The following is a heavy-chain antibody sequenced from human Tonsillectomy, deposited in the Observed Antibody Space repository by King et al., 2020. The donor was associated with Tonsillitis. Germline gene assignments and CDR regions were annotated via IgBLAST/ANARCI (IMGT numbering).Heavy chain of an antibody. V-gene: IGHV3-7*01. CDR3: ARLWEYFDNVWGSSSEDYFDY. CDR2: IKQNGGET. J-gene: IGHJ4*02. CDR1: EFTFSTYW. D-gene: IGHD3-16*01. Sequence: VQLVESGGGLVQPGGSLRLSCAASEFTFSTYWMSWVRQAPGKGLEWVANIKQNGGETYYVDSVKGRFTISRDNAKNSLYLQMNSLRAEDTAVYYCARLWEYFDNVWGSSSEDYFDYWGQGTLVTVSS.